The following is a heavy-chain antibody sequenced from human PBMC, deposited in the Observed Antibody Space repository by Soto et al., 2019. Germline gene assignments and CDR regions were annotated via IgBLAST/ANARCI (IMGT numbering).Heavy chain of an antibody. J-gene: IGHJ5*02. Sequence: EVQLVESGGGLVQPGGSLRLSCAASGFTFSAYWMYWVRQAPGKGLVWVSRINGGGSTTSYADSVKGRFTVSRDNAKNTLYLQMNSLETEDTAVYYCTKVTVAPDGISAWFDPWGQGTLVTVSS. D-gene: IGHD6-13*01. V-gene: IGHV3-74*01. CDR1: GFTFSAYW. CDR2: INGGGSTT. CDR3: TKVTVAPDGISAWFDP.